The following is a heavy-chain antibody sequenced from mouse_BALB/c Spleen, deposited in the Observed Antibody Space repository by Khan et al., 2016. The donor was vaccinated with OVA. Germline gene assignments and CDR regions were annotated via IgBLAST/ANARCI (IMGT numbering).Heavy chain of an antibody. J-gene: IGHJ4*01. V-gene: IGHV2-6-1*01. CDR3: ARQPYYHYNIMDY. Sequence: VQLQQSGPGLVAPSQSLSITCTISGFSLTNYGVHWVRQHPGKGLEWLVVIWSDGSTTYNSALKSRLTISKDNSKSQVVLKMNSLQTDDTAMYFCARQPYYHYNIMDYWGQGTSVTVSS. D-gene: IGHD2-10*01. CDR1: GFSLTNYG. CDR2: IWSDGST.